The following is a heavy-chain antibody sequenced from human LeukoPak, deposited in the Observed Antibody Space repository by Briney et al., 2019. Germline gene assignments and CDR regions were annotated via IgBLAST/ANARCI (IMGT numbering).Heavy chain of an antibody. CDR2: IWFDGSNK. Sequence: GGSLRLSCAASGFTFKNHGMYWVRQPPGKGLEWVAVIWFDGSNKYYAEAVQGRFTISRDNSRSILSLQMDSVRVEDTAVYYCVRWGPGAAVDYWGQGTQVTVSS. CDR1: GFTFKNHG. CDR3: VRWGPGAAVDY. D-gene: IGHD6-13*01. J-gene: IGHJ4*02. V-gene: IGHV3-33*01.